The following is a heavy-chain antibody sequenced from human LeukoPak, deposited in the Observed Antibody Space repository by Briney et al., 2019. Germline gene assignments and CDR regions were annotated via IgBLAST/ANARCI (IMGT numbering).Heavy chain of an antibody. D-gene: IGHD6-13*01. Sequence: GGSLRLSCAASGFTVSSNYMSWVRQAPGRGLEWVSVIYSGGSTYYADSVKGRVTISRDNSKNTLYLQMNSLRAEDTAVYYCARLRQYRSSWFDYWGQGTLVTVSS. CDR2: IYSGGST. CDR3: ARLRQYRSSWFDY. J-gene: IGHJ4*02. CDR1: GFTVSSNY. V-gene: IGHV3-66*02.